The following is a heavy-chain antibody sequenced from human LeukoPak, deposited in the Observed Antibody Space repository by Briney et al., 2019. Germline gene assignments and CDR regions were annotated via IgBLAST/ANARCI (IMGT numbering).Heavy chain of an antibody. Sequence: ASAKASCKASSYTFTSYGISWVRQAPGQGLEWMGWISAYNGNTNYAQKLQGRVTMTTDTSTSTAYMELRSLRSDDTAVYYCASLTYYYYMDVWGKGTTVTVSS. V-gene: IGHV1-18*01. CDR3: ASLTYYYYMDV. CDR2: ISAYNGNT. CDR1: SYTFTSYG. J-gene: IGHJ6*03.